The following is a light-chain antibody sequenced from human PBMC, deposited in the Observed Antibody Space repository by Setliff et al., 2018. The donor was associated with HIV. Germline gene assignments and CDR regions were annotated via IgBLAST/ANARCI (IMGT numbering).Light chain of an antibody. Sequence: QSALTQPPSVSGAPGQRITISCTGSSSTIGAGYPVFWYQQVPGTAPKLLIYGDTNRPSGVPDRFSGSKSGTSASLAITGLQAEDEADYYCQSYDSSLGGNDVFGTGTKVTVL. V-gene: IGLV1-40*01. CDR3: QSYDSSLGGNDV. J-gene: IGLJ1*01. CDR1: SSTIGAGYP. CDR2: GDT.